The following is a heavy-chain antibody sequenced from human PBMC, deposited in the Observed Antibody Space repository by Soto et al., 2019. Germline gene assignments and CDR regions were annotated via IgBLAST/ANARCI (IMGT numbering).Heavy chain of an antibody. Sequence: PSETLSLTCAVYGGSFSGYYWSWIRQPPGKGPEWIGEINHSGSTNYNPSLKSRVTISVDTSKNQFSLKLSSVTAADTAVYYCARELRGRHSSSWYYYGMDVWGQGTTVTVSS. J-gene: IGHJ6*02. V-gene: IGHV4-34*01. CDR3: ARELRGRHSSSWYYYGMDV. CDR2: INHSGST. CDR1: GGSFSGYY. D-gene: IGHD6-13*01.